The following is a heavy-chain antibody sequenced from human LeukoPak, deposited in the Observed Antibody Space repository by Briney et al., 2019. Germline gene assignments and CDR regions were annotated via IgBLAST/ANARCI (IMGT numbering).Heavy chain of an antibody. D-gene: IGHD3-16*02. CDR3: ARDLLSNSFPAAGPY. J-gene: IGHJ4*02. CDR1: GYTFTSYG. CDR2: ISAYNGNT. V-gene: IGHV1-18*01. Sequence: ASVKVSCKASGYTFTSYGISWVRQAPGQGLEWMGWISAYNGNTNYAQKLQGRVTMTTDTSTSTAYMELRSLRSDDPAVYYCARDLLSNSFPAAGPYWGQGTLVTVSS.